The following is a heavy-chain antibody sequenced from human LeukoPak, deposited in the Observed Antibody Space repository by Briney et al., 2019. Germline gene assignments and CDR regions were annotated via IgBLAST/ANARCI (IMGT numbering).Heavy chain of an antibody. J-gene: IGHJ4*02. CDR3: AREQVGATAFDY. Sequence: GGSLRLSCAASGFAVSRNYMTWVRQAPGKGLECVSIIYSGGSTYYADSVKGRFTISRDNSKNTLYLQMNSLRAEDTAVYYCAREQVGATAFDYWGQGTLVTVSS. V-gene: IGHV3-53*01. CDR2: IYSGGST. CDR1: GFAVSRNY. D-gene: IGHD1-26*01.